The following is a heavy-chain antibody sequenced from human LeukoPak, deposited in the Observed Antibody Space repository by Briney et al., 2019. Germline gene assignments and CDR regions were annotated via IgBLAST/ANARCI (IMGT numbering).Heavy chain of an antibody. J-gene: IGHJ6*02. CDR2: ISSSGSTM. CDR3: AGWHYYAMAL. V-gene: IGHV3-11*01. Sequence: GGSLRLSCAASGFAFSDYYMTWIRQGPGKGPEWLSYISSSGSTMYYADSVKGRFTISRDNAKNSLYLQMNSLRAEDTAVYYWAGWHYYAMALWGQGTTVTVSS. CDR1: GFAFSDYY.